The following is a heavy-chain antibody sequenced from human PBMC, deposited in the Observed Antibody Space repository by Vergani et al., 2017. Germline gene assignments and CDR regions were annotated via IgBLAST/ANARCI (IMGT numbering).Heavy chain of an antibody. CDR3: AREGGGWFDP. CDR2: INCNSGGT. CDR1: GYTFTAHY. Sequence: QVQLVQSGAEVKEPGASVKVSCKASGYTFTAHYLYWVRQAPGQGLEYMGRINCNSGGTNYAQQFQGRLTMTRDTSITTAYMELSRLTSDDTAVYYCAREGGGWFDPWGQGTLVTVSS. V-gene: IGHV1-2*06. D-gene: IGHD2-15*01. J-gene: IGHJ5*02.